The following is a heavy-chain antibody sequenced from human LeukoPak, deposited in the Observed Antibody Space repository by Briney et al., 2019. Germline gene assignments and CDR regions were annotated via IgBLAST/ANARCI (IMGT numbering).Heavy chain of an antibody. V-gene: IGHV3-33*05. CDR1: GFTFSSYG. CDR3: AKYSSSWYAARGVDY. CDR2: ISYDGSNK. J-gene: IGHJ4*02. Sequence: PGGSLRLSCAASGFTFSSYGMHWVRQAPGKGLEWVAVISYDGSNKYYADSVKGRFTISRDNSKNTLYLQMNSLRAEDTAVYYCAKYSSSWYAARGVDYWGQGTLVTVSS. D-gene: IGHD6-13*01.